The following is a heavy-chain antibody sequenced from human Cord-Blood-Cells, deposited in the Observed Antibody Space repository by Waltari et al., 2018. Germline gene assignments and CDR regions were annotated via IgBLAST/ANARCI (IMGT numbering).Heavy chain of an antibody. CDR3: ASWGGYDILTGYYAFDI. CDR1: GGTFSSYA. Sequence: QVQLVQSGAEVKKPGSSVKVSCNASGGTFSSYAISWVRQATGQGLEWMGGIIPIFGTASYAQKFQGRVTITADESTSTAYMELSSLRSEDTAVYYCASWGGYDILTGYYAFDIWGQGTMVTVSS. J-gene: IGHJ3*02. V-gene: IGHV1-69*01. CDR2: IIPIFGTA. D-gene: IGHD3-9*01.